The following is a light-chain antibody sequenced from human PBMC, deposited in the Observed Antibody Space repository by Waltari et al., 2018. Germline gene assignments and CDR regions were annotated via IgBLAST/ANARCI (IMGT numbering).Light chain of an antibody. V-gene: IGLV1-47*01. CDR2: RNN. CDR1: SSNIGSTY. CDR3: AAWDDSLSGPWV. J-gene: IGLJ3*02. Sequence: QSVLTQPPSASGTPGQRVTISCSGSSSNIGSTYVYWYQQLPGTAPKLLIYRNNQRPSGVPDRFSGSKSGTSASLAISGLRSEDEADHYCAAWDDSLSGPWVFGGGTKLTVL.